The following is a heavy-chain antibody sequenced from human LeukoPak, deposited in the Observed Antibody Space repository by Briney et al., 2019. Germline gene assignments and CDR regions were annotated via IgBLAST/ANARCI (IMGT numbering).Heavy chain of an antibody. Sequence: GGSLRLSCAASGFTFSTCVMNWVRQAPGKGLERVTGISGSSGTTYYADSVKGRFTTSRDNSKNTLYLQMNSLRAEDTAIYYCVKSGGEWGQGILVTVSS. CDR1: GFTFSTCV. CDR2: ISGSSGTT. D-gene: IGHD3-16*01. V-gene: IGHV3-23*01. J-gene: IGHJ4*02. CDR3: VKSGGE.